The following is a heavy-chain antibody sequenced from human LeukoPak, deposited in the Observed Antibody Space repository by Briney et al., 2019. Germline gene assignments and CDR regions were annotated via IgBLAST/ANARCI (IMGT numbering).Heavy chain of an antibody. Sequence: GGSLRLSCEASGFTFSSDAMNWVRQAPGKGLEWVSSISVSGDKTWYADSVKGRFTISRDNSKSTLYLQMNGLRAEDTAVYYCARRYCGGDCYYFDYWGQGTLVTVSS. CDR3: ARRYCGGDCYYFDY. CDR1: GFTFSSDA. CDR2: ISVSGDKT. V-gene: IGHV3-23*01. J-gene: IGHJ4*02. D-gene: IGHD2-21*02.